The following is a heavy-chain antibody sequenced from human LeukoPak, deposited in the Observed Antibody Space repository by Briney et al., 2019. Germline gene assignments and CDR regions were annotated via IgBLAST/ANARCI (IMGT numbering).Heavy chain of an antibody. CDR2: ISGSDAGT. V-gene: IGHV3-23*01. Sequence: GGSLRLSCAASGFTFSVYAMNWVRQAPGKGLEWVSGISGSDAGTYYADSVKGRFTISRDNSKNTLYLQMNSLRAEDTAVYYCAREPIQLQIHSFDFWGQGTLVTVSS. CDR1: GFTFSVYA. CDR3: AREPIQLQIHSFDF. J-gene: IGHJ4*02. D-gene: IGHD5-18*01.